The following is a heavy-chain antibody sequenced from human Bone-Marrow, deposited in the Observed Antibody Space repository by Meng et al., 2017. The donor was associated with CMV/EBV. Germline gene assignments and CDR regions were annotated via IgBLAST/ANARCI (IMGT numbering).Heavy chain of an antibody. CDR1: GGSISSSLYH. CDR3: ARFQGYFDY. V-gene: IGHV4-39*07. Sequence: LTCSVSGGSISSSLYHWGWIRQPPGKGLEWIGNIYYGGSTYYNPSLNSRVTISVDTSKNLFSLDLRSVTAADTAVYYCARFQGYFDYWGQGTLVTVSS. CDR2: IYYGGST. J-gene: IGHJ4*02.